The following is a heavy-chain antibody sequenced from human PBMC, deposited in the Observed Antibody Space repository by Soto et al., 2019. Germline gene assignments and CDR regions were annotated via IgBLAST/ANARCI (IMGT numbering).Heavy chain of an antibody. CDR3: ARVVRYFDTPYGMDV. V-gene: IGHV3-48*01. CDR2: ISSSISTI. Sequence: GGSLRLSCAASGFTFSTYSMNWVRQAPGKGLEWVSYISSSISTIFFADSVKGRFTISRDNSKNSLFLQMNSLRAEDTAEYYCARVVRYFDTPYGMDVWGQGTTVTVSS. D-gene: IGHD3-9*01. J-gene: IGHJ6*02. CDR1: GFTFSTYS.